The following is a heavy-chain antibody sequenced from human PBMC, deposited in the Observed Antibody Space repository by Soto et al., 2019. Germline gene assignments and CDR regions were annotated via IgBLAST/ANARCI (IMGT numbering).Heavy chain of an antibody. J-gene: IGHJ4*02. Sequence: GGSLRLSCAASGFTFSSYEMNWVRQAPGKGLEWVSYISSSGSTIYYADSVKGRFTISRDNAKNSLYLQMNSLRAEDTAVSYCEREVATFDYWGQGTLVTVYS. CDR1: GFTFSSYE. D-gene: IGHD5-12*01. CDR2: ISSSGSTI. V-gene: IGHV3-48*03. CDR3: EREVATFDY.